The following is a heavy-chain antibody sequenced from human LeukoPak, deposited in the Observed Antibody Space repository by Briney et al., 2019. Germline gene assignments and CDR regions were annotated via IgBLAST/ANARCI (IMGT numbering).Heavy chain of an antibody. J-gene: IGHJ4*02. CDR3: ARIGYSSSSFDY. CDR2: ISSSGSTI. D-gene: IGHD6-6*01. CDR1: GFTFSDYY. Sequence: GGSLRLSCAASGFTFSDYYMSWIRQAPGKGLEWVSYISSSGSTIYYADSVKGRLTVSRDNAKNSVFLQINSLRAEDTAIYYCARIGYSSSSFDYWGQGTLVTVST. V-gene: IGHV3-11*01.